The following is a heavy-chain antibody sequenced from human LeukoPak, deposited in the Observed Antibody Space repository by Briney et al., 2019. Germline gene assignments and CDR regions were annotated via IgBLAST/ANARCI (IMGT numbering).Heavy chain of an antibody. J-gene: IGHJ2*01. CDR1: GFIFSSYE. CDR3: ARAAYSSTWYSRYFDL. D-gene: IGHD6-13*01. CDR2: ISNSGSTI. V-gene: IGHV3-48*03. Sequence: GGSLRLSCAASGFIFSSYEMSWVRHVPGKGLEWISYISNSGSTIYYADSVKGRFTISRENAKNSLYLQMNSLRAGDTAVYYCARAAYSSTWYSRYFDLWGRGTLVTVSS.